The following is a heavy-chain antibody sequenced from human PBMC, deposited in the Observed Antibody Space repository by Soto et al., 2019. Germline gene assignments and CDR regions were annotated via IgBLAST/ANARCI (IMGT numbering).Heavy chain of an antibody. CDR1: GGSISSYY. J-gene: IGHJ6*02. Sequence: SESLSLTCTVYGGSISSYYWSWIRQPPGKGLEWIGYIYYSGSTNYNPSLKSRVTISVDTSKNQFSLKLSSVTAADTAVYYCAREHSSSPTSRYGMDVWGQGATVTVSS. CDR3: AREHSSSPTSRYGMDV. V-gene: IGHV4-59*01. CDR2: IYYSGST. D-gene: IGHD6-13*01.